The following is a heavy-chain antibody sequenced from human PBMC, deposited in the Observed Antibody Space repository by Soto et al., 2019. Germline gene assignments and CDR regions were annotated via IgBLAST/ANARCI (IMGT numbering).Heavy chain of an antibody. CDR3: ARDRANCSSTSCHPGGWFDP. J-gene: IGHJ5*02. V-gene: IGHV1-69*13. Sequence: ASVKVSCKASGGTFSSYAISWVRQAPGQGLEWMGGIIPIFGTANYAQKFQGRVTITADESTSTAYMELSSLRSEDTAVYYCARDRANCSSTSCHPGGWFDPWGQGTLVTVSS. CDR2: IIPIFGTA. CDR1: GGTFSSYA. D-gene: IGHD2-2*01.